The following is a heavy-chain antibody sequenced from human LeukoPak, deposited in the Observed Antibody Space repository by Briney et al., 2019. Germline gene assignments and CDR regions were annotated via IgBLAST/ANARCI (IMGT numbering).Heavy chain of an antibody. J-gene: IGHJ5*01. CDR2: TYYRSTWST. D-gene: IGHD3-10*01. V-gene: IGHV6-1*01. CDR3: ARDRGGFDS. CDR1: GDSVSSHTAA. Sequence: SQTLSLTCNISGDSVSSHTAAWNWIRQSPSRGLEWLGRTYYRSTWSTDYAVSVQSRITINPDTSRNHFSLQLSSVTPEDTAVYYCARDRGGFDSWGQGTLVTASS.